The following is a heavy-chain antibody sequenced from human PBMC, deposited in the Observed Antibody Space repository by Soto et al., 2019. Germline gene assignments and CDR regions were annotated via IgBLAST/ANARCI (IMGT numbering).Heavy chain of an antibody. Sequence: QVPLVESGGGVVQPGRSLRLSCAGSGFSLSNYGMHWVRQAPGKGLEWVAVISFDGNSKYYADSVKGRFTISRDGSKNTLYLHMDSLRAEDTAVYYCAKELVTTSSYRDWGRGTLVIVSS. CDR3: AKELVTTSSYRD. D-gene: IGHD2-21*02. V-gene: IGHV3-30*18. CDR2: ISFDGNSK. J-gene: IGHJ4*02. CDR1: GFSLSNYG.